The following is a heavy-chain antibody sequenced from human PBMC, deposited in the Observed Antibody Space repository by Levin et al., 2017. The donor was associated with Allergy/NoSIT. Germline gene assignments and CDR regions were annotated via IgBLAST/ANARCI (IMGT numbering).Heavy chain of an antibody. CDR3: ARGRGATADY. CDR1: GGSFSGYY. D-gene: IGHD5-12*01. V-gene: IGHV4-34*01. J-gene: IGHJ4*02. Sequence: SETLSLTCAVYGGSFSGYYWSWIRQPPGKGLEWIGEINHSGSTNYNPSLKSRVTISVDTSKNQFSLKLSSVTAADTAVYYCARGRGATADYWGQGTLVTVSS. CDR2: INHSGST.